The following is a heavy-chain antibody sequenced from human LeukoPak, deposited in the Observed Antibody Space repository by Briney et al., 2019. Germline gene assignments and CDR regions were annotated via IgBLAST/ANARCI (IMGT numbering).Heavy chain of an antibody. CDR1: GGSISSNNW. D-gene: IGHD2-15*01. J-gene: IGHJ4*02. V-gene: IGHV4-4*02. CDR2: IYHSGSP. CDR3: ARGLSDCSGGSCYPLLPDY. Sequence: SETLSLTCAVSGGSISSNNWWGWVRQPPGKGLEWIGEIYHSGSPNYNPSLKSRVTISVDTSKNQFSLKLSSVTAADTAVYYCARGLSDCSGGSCYPLLPDYWGQGTLVTVSS.